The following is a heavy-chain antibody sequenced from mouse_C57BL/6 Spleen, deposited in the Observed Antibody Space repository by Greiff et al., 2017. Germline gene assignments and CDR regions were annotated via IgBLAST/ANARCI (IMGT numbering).Heavy chain of an antibody. CDR3: ARPYYGSSYWYFDV. D-gene: IGHD1-1*01. CDR1: GFTFSSYA. V-gene: IGHV5-4*03. J-gene: IGHJ1*03. CDR2: ISDGGSYT. Sequence: EVKLVESGGGLVKPGGSLKLSCAASGFTFSSYAMSWVRQTPEKRLEWVATISDGGSYTYYPDNVKGRFTISRDNAKNNLYLQMSHLKSEDTAMYYCARPYYGSSYWYFDVWGTGTTVTVSS.